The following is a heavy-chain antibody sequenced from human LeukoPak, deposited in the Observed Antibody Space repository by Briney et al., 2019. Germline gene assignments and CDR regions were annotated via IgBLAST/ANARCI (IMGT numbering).Heavy chain of an antibody. CDR3: ARNFVGSITSDFDS. V-gene: IGHV3-74*01. CDR1: GFTFSSYW. CDR2: IHGDGTIT. D-gene: IGHD1-26*01. J-gene: IGHJ4*02. Sequence: GGSLRLSCAASGFTFSSYWMHWVRQVPGKGLVWVSRIHGDGTITNYEDSVKGRFTISRDNARNTLYLLTHSPRAEDTAIYYCARNFVGSITSDFDSWGQGTQVTVSS.